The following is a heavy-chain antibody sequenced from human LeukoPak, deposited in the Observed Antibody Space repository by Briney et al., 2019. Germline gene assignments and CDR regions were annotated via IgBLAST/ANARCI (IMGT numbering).Heavy chain of an antibody. J-gene: IGHJ4*02. CDR1: GFTLSSYA. D-gene: IGHD3-10*01. CDR2: IGDSGATT. V-gene: IGHV3-23*01. Sequence: GGSLRLSCAASGFTLSSYAMTWVRQAPGKGLEWVSDIGDSGATTYYADYVKGRFTISRDNSKNTLYLQMSSLRAEDTAVYFCASFHYYGSGAYYLSYWGQGTLVTVSS. CDR3: ASFHYYGSGAYYLSY.